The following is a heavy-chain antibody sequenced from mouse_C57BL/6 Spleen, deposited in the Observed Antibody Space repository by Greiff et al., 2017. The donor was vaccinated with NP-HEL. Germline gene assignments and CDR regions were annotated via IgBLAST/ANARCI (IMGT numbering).Heavy chain of an antibody. D-gene: IGHD1-1*01. CDR1: GYTFTSYW. V-gene: IGHV1-55*01. Sequence: VQLQQPGAELVKPGASVKMSCKASGYTFTSYWITWVKQRPGQGLEWIGDIYPGSGSTNYNEKFKSKATLTVDTSSSTAYMQLSSLTSEDSAVDYCAYYYGSSSSWYFDVWGTGTTVTVSS. J-gene: IGHJ1*03. CDR2: IYPGSGST. CDR3: AYYYGSSSSWYFDV.